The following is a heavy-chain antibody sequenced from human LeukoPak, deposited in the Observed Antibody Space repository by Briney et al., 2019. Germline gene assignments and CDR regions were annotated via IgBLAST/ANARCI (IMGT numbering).Heavy chain of an antibody. CDR2: IYYSGSA. D-gene: IGHD3-22*01. CDR3: ASGAYYYDSSGLN. V-gene: IGHV4-61*01. CDR1: GGSVSSGSYY. Sequence: PSETLSLTCTVSGGSVSSGSYYWSWIRQPPGKGPEWIGYIYYSGSANYNPSLKSRVTISVDTSKNQFSLKLSSVTAADTAVYYCASGAYYYDSSGLNWGQGTLVTVSS. J-gene: IGHJ4*02.